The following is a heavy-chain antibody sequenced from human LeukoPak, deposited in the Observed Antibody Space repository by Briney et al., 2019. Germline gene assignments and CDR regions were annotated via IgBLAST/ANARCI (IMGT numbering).Heavy chain of an antibody. CDR3: ARSRLNYYGSGSSGFDY. V-gene: IGHV4-34*01. CDR2: INHSGST. CDR1: GGSFSGYY. J-gene: IGHJ4*02. D-gene: IGHD3-10*01. Sequence: SETLSLTCAVYGGSFSGYYWSWIRQPPGKGLEWIGEINHSGSTYHNPSLKSRVTISVDTSKNQFSLKLSSVTAADAAVYYCARSRLNYYGSGSSGFDYWGQGTLVTVSS.